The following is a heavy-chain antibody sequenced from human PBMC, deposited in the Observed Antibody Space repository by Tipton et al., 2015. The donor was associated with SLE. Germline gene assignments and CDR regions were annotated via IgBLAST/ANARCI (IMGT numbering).Heavy chain of an antibody. CDR3: ARRGEGGRAFGI. J-gene: IGHJ3*02. CDR1: GFTVSSSY. CDR2: IYSGGST. Sequence: SLRLSCAASGFTVSSSYMSWVRQAPGKGLEWVSIIYSGGSTYYADSVKGRFTISRDNSNNTLYLQMNSLRDEDTAVYYCARRGEGGRAFGIWGQGTMVTVSS. D-gene: IGHD2-21*01. V-gene: IGHV3-53*01.